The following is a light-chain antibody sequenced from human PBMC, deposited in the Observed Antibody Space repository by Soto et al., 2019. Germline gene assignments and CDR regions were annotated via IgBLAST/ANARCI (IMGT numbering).Light chain of an antibody. CDR1: QSVSSSY. CDR3: QQYGSSPVT. CDR2: GAS. Sequence: EIVLTQSACTLSLSAGERATLSWGASQSVSSSYLAWYQQKNGQAPRLLIYGASSRATGIPDRFSGSGYGTDFNLTISRLETEDFAVYYCQQYGSSPVTFGQGTRLEIK. J-gene: IGKJ5*01. V-gene: IGKV3-20*01.